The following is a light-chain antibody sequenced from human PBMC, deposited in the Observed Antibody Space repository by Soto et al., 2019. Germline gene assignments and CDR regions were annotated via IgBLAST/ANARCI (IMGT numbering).Light chain of an antibody. J-gene: IGKJ4*01. CDR1: QNVRSN. CDR2: GAS. Sequence: EIVMTQSPATLSVSPGERATLSCRASQNVRSNLAWYQQKPGQAPRLLIYGASTRATGIPARFSGSGSGTEFTLTISSLQSEDFAVYYCQQYHDWPLTFGGGTKVEMK. V-gene: IGKV3-15*01. CDR3: QQYHDWPLT.